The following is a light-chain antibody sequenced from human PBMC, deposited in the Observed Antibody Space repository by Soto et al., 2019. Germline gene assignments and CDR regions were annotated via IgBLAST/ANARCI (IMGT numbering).Light chain of an antibody. J-gene: IGKJ1*01. CDR2: DAS. CDR1: QSVSSN. Sequence: EIVMTQSPATLSVSPGERATLSCRASQSVSSNLAWYQQKLGQAPRLLIYDASTRATGIPATFSGSGSGTDFTLTISGLQSEDFAVYYCQQYNNWPETFGQGTRWIS. V-gene: IGKV3-15*01. CDR3: QQYNNWPET.